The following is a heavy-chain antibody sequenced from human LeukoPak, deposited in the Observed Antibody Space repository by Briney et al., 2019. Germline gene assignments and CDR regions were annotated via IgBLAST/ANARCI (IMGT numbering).Heavy chain of an antibody. CDR3: ARVGRIAAAGGHFDY. J-gene: IGHJ4*02. V-gene: IGHV3-74*01. Sequence: GGSLRLSCAASGFTFSSYWMHWVRQAPGKGLVWVSRINSAGSSTSYADSVKGRFTISRDNAKNTLYLQMNSLRAEDTAVYYCARVGRIAAAGGHFDYWGQGTLVTVSS. CDR2: INSAGSST. D-gene: IGHD6-13*01. CDR1: GFTFSSYW.